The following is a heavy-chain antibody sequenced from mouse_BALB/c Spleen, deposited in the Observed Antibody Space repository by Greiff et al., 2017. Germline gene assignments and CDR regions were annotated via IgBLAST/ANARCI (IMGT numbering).Heavy chain of an antibody. CDR1: GFTFSSYA. D-gene: IGHD4-1*01. CDR2: ISSGGST. Sequence: DVKLVESGGGLVKPGGSLKLSCAASGFTFSSYAMSWVRQTPEKRLEWVASISSGGSTYYPDSVKGRFTISRDNARNILYLQMSSLRSEDTAMYYCARGELGRGAMDYWGQGTSVTVSS. J-gene: IGHJ4*01. V-gene: IGHV5-6-5*01. CDR3: ARGELGRGAMDY.